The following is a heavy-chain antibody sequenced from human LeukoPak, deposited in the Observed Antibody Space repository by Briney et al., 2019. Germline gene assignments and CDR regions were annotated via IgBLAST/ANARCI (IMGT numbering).Heavy chain of an antibody. V-gene: IGHV1-69*13. CDR2: IIPIFGTA. CDR3: ASGEYSGYDSPFDY. Sequence: ASVKVSCKASGGTFSSYAISWVRQAPGQGLEWMGGIIPIFGTANNAQKFQGRVTITADESTSTAYMELSSLRSEDTAVYYCASGEYSGYDSPFDYWGQGTLVTVSS. J-gene: IGHJ4*02. D-gene: IGHD5-12*01. CDR1: GGTFSSYA.